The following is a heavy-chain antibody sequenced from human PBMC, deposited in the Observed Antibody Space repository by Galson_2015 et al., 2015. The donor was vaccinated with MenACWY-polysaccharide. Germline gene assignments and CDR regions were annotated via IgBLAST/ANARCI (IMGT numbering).Heavy chain of an antibody. J-gene: IGHJ3*01. CDR2: IQYDGTKI. CDR1: GLRFSGSG. Sequence: SLRLSCAASGLRFSGSGMHWVRQAPGKGLEWVAVIQYDGTKIVYADSVKGRFTISRDNSKNTLFLEMNSLGAEDTALYYCAREGSRIVFHAFDVWGQGTMVIVSS. CDR3: AREGSRIVFHAFDV. D-gene: IGHD3-10*02. V-gene: IGHV3-33*01.